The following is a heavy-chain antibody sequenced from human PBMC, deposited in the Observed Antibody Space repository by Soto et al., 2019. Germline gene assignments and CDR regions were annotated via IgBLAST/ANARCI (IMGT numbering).Heavy chain of an antibody. D-gene: IGHD2-15*01. Sequence: ASVKVSCKASGYTFTSYDINWVRQATGQGLEWMGWMNPNSGNTGYAQKFQGRVTMTRNTSISTAYMELSSLRSEDTAVYYCARGQKYCSGGSCYLGDHYYGMDVWGQGTTVTVS. CDR1: GYTFTSYD. V-gene: IGHV1-8*01. CDR2: MNPNSGNT. CDR3: ARGQKYCSGGSCYLGDHYYGMDV. J-gene: IGHJ6*02.